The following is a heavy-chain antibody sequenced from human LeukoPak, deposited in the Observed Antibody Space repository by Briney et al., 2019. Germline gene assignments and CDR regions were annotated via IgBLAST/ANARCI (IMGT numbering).Heavy chain of an antibody. CDR3: AREGGGSGSYSPFDY. V-gene: IGHV1-46*01. D-gene: IGHD3-10*01. Sequence: ASVKVSCKASGYTFISYYMHWVRQAPGQGLEWMGIINPSGGSTSYAQKFQGRVTMTRDTSTSTVYMELSSLRSEDTAVYYCAREGGGSGSYSPFDYWGQGTLVTVSS. CDR1: GYTFISYY. J-gene: IGHJ4*02. CDR2: INPSGGST.